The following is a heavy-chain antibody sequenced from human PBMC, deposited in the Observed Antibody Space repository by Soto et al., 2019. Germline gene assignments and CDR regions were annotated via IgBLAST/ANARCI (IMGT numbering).Heavy chain of an antibody. V-gene: IGHV3-23*01. CDR2: ISTGADVS. CDR3: VRTGITVTTKCGAFHV. D-gene: IGHD1-20*01. J-gene: IGHJ3*01. CDR1: GFTFSSFV. Sequence: EVQLLESGGGLVQPGGSLRLSCAASGFTFSSFVMNWVRQAPGKWLEWVSTISTGADVSHYTDSVKGRFTISRDRSMRTLHLQMDPLRVEDAAVYFSVRTGITVTTKCGAFHVWGQG.